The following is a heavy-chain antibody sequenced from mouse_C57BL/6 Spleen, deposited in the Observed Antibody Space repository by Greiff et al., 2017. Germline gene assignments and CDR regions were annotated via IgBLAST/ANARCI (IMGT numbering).Heavy chain of an antibody. CDR1: GFTFSSYA. CDR3: TKVVAHWYFDV. J-gene: IGHJ1*03. Sequence: EVMLVESGEGLVKPGGSLKLSCAASGFTFSSYAMSWVRQTPEKRLEWVAYISSGGDYIYYADTVKGRFTISRDNARNTLYLQVSSLKSEDTAMYYWTKVVAHWYFDVWGTGTTVTVSS. CDR2: ISSGGDYI. V-gene: IGHV5-9-1*02. D-gene: IGHD1-3*01.